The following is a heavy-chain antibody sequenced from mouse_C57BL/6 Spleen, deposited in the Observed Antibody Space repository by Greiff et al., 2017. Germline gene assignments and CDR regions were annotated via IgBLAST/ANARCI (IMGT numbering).Heavy chain of an antibody. CDR1: GYTFTSYW. D-gene: IGHD1-1*01. J-gene: IGHJ1*03. Sequence: QVQLQQPGAELVKPGASVKLSCKASGYTFTSYWMHWVKQRPGQGLEWIGMIHPNSGSTNYNEKFKSKATLTVDKSSSTAYMQLSSLTSEDSAVXYCARCVTTVVAHWYFDVWGTGTTVTVSS. CDR2: IHPNSGST. CDR3: ARCVTTVVAHWYFDV. V-gene: IGHV1-64*01.